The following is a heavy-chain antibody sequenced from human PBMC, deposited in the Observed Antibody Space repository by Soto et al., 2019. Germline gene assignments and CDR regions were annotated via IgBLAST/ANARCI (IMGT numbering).Heavy chain of an antibody. CDR1: GFTFGSYA. V-gene: IGHV3-23*01. CDR2: ISGSGGNT. Sequence: EVQLLESGGGLVQPGGSLRLSCAASGFTFGSYAMSWVRQAPGKGLEWVSAISGSGGNTYYADSVKGRFTISRDNSNNTLYLQMNSLIVEDTAVYYCAKDRGLGGGRCYNYWGQGILVTVSS. D-gene: IGHD2-15*01. J-gene: IGHJ4*02. CDR3: AKDRGLGGGRCYNY.